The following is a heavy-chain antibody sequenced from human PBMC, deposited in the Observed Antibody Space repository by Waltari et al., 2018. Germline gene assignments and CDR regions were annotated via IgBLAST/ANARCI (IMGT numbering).Heavy chain of an antibody. D-gene: IGHD5-18*01. CDR3: AAGMDTAMVNDAFDI. J-gene: IGHJ3*02. Sequence: QMQLVQSGPEVKKPGTSVKVSRKASGFTFTSSAMQWVRQARGQRLEWIGWIVVGSGNTNYAQKFQERVTITRDMSTSTAYMELSSLRSEDTAVYYCAAGMDTAMVNDAFDIWGQGTMVTVSS. CDR2: IVVGSGNT. CDR1: GFTFTSSA. V-gene: IGHV1-58*02.